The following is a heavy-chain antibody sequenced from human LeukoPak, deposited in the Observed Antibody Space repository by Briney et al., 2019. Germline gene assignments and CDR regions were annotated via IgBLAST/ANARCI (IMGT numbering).Heavy chain of an antibody. V-gene: IGHV3-48*03. J-gene: IGHJ1*01. CDR2: ISSSGSTI. Sequence: PGGSLRLSCAASGFTFSSYEMNWVRQAPGKGLEWVSYISSSGSTIYYADSVKGRFTISRDNAKTSLNLQMNSLRAEDTAVYYCAKDIRYSSSEHWGQGTLVTVSS. CDR1: GFTFSSYE. CDR3: AKDIRYSSSEH. D-gene: IGHD6-6*01.